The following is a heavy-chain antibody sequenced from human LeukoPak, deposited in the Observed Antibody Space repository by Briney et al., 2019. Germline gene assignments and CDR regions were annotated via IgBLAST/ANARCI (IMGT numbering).Heavy chain of an antibody. V-gene: IGHV1-18*01. CDR2: ISTYNGNT. Sequence: EASVKVSCKASGYTFTSYDINWVRQVPGQGLEWMGWISTYNGNTNYAQKLQGRVTMTTDTSTSTAYTELRSLRSDDTAVYYCARRHGGGYDLNWGQGTLVTVSS. D-gene: IGHD5-12*01. CDR1: GYTFTSYD. J-gene: IGHJ4*02. CDR3: ARRHGGGYDLN.